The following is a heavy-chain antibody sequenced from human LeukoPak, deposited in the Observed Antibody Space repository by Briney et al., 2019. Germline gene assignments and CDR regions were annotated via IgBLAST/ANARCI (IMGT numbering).Heavy chain of an antibody. Sequence: ASVKVSCKASGYTFTGYYMHWVRQAPGQGLEWMGRINPNSGGTNYAQKFQGRVTMTRDTSISTPYMELSRLRSDDTAVYYCARGYSSSWYAWYFDLWGRGTLVTVSS. CDR1: GYTFTGYY. J-gene: IGHJ2*01. CDR2: INPNSGGT. D-gene: IGHD6-13*01. V-gene: IGHV1-2*06. CDR3: ARGYSSSWYAWYFDL.